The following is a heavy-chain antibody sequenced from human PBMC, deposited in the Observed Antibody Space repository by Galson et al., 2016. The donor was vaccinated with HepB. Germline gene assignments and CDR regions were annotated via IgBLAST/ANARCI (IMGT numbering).Heavy chain of an antibody. D-gene: IGHD2-2*01. CDR3: ARSLGYCSSTICYVGNFDY. V-gene: IGHV3-48*01. J-gene: IGHJ4*02. CDR2: ISGFSSAR. Sequence: LRLSCAASGFTFSSFSMNWVRHAPGKGLEWVSYISGFSSARHYADSVKGRFAISRDNANNSLHLQMNSLRAEDTAIYYCARSLGYCSSTICYVGNFDYWGQGILVTVSS. CDR1: GFTFSSFS.